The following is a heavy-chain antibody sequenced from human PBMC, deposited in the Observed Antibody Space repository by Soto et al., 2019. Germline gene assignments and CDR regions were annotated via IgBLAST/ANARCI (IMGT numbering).Heavy chain of an antibody. J-gene: IGHJ5*02. CDR1: GYAFTSYD. D-gene: IGHD3-22*01. Sequence: ASVKVSCKASGYAFTSYDINWVRQATGQGLEWMGWMNPNSGNTGYAQKFQGRVTMTRNTSISTAYMELSSLRSEDTAVYHCARDTYYYDSSGYYSNWFDPWGQGTLVTVSS. V-gene: IGHV1-8*01. CDR3: ARDTYYYDSSGYYSNWFDP. CDR2: MNPNSGNT.